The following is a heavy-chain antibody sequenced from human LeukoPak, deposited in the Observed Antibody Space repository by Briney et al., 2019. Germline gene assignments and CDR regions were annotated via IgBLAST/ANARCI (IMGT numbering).Heavy chain of an antibody. V-gene: IGHV1-8*01. CDR1: GYTFTSYD. D-gene: IGHD2-2*02. Sequence: GASVKVSCKASGYTFTSYDINWVRQATGQGLEWMGWMNPNSGNTGYAQKFQGRVTMTRNTSISTAYMELSSLRSEDTAVYYCARVYLYTALGPFRSVYYYGMDVWGQGTTVTVSS. CDR2: MNPNSGNT. CDR3: ARVYLYTALGPFRSVYYYGMDV. J-gene: IGHJ6*02.